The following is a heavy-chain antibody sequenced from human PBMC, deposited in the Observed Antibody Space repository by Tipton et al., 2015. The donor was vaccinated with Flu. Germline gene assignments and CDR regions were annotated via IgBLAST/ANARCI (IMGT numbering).Heavy chain of an antibody. CDR1: GFTFSSYG. J-gene: IGHJ3*01. CDR3: ARIYDSSGYYGVVGAFDV. D-gene: IGHD3-22*01. CDR2: IWYDGSNT. V-gene: IGHV3-33*01. Sequence: SLRLPCAASGFTFSSYGMHWVRQAPGKGLEWVAVIWYDGSNTYYADSVKGRFTISRDNSKNTLYLQMNSLRPEDTAIYYCARIYDSSGYYGVVGAFDVWGQGTMVSVSS.